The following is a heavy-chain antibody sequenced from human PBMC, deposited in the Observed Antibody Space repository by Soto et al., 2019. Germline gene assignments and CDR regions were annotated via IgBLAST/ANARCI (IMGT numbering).Heavy chain of an antibody. Sequence: ASVKVSCKASGYIFTNYAIHWVRQAPGQRLEWMGWINAGNGKTKYSQNFQGRVTITRDTSASIAYMEVNGLRSEDTAVYYCARGICVATTADYYVDSWGQATMVTVSS. CDR1: GYIFTNYA. CDR2: INAGNGKT. D-gene: IGHD5-12*01. CDR3: ARGICVATTADYYVDS. V-gene: IGHV1-3*01. J-gene: IGHJ4*02.